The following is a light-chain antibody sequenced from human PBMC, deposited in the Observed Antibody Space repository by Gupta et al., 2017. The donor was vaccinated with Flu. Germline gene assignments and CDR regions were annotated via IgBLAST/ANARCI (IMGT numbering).Light chain of an antibody. J-gene: IGKJ2*01. CDR3: QQYDNLPLYT. CDR2: DAS. Sequence: SVGDRVTITCQASQDISNYLNWYQQKPGKAPKLLIYDASNLETGVPSRFSGSGSGTDFTFTISSLQPEDIATYYCQQYDNLPLYTFGQGTKLEIK. CDR1: QDISNY. V-gene: IGKV1-33*01.